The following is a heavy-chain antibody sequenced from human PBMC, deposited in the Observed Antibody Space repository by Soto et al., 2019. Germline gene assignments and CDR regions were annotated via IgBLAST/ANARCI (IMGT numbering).Heavy chain of an antibody. Sequence: LRLSCAASGFTFSSYWMSWVRQAPGKGLEWVANIKQDGSEKYYVDSVKGRFTISRDNAKNPLYLQMNSLRAEDTAVYYCARGPADYDFWSGYTQYGMDVWGQGTTVTVSS. CDR3: ARGPADYDFWSGYTQYGMDV. CDR1: GFTFSSYW. V-gene: IGHV3-7*01. CDR2: IKQDGSEK. D-gene: IGHD3-3*01. J-gene: IGHJ6*02.